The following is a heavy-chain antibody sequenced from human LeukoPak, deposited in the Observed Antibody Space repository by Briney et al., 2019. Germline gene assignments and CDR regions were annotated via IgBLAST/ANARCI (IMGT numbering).Heavy chain of an antibody. D-gene: IGHD3-9*01. J-gene: IGHJ4*02. CDR1: GFTFSSYG. V-gene: IGHV3-30*18. CDR3: AKAASYFDWLFDY. CDR2: ISYNGSNK. Sequence: GRSLRLSCAATGFTFSSYGMHWDRQAPGKGLEWVAVISYNGSNKYYADSVKGRFTISRDNSKNTLYLQMNSLRAEDTAVYYCAKAASYFDWLFDYWGQGTLVTVSS.